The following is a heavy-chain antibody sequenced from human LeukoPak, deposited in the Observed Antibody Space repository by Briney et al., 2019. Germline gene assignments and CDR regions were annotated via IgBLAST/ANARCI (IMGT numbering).Heavy chain of an antibody. CDR1: GGSISSGGYY. CDR2: IYYSGST. V-gene: IGHV4-31*03. Sequence: PSQTLSLTCTVSGGSISSGGYYWSWIRQHPGKGLEWIGYIYYSGSTYYNPSLKSRVTISVDTSKNQFSLKLSSVTAADTAVYYCARFPPTTGTSDTPDDYWGQGTLVTVSS. CDR3: ARFPPTTGTSDTPDDY. D-gene: IGHD1-1*01. J-gene: IGHJ4*02.